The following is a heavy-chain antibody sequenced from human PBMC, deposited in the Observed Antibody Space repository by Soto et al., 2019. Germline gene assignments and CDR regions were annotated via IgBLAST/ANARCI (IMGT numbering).Heavy chain of an antibody. J-gene: IGHJ4*02. Sequence: EVQLLESGGGLVQPGGSLRLSCEASGFIFGTYARHWVRQAPGKGLEWASVIGGNGNRTYYADSVKGRFTTSWDVSRNTAYLQMNSLRAEDTAVYYCAKGATIAVAGSPTFVWGQGTLVTVSS. D-gene: IGHD6-13*01. CDR2: IGGNGNRT. CDR3: AKGATIAVAGSPTFV. V-gene: IGHV3-23*01. CDR1: GFIFGTYA.